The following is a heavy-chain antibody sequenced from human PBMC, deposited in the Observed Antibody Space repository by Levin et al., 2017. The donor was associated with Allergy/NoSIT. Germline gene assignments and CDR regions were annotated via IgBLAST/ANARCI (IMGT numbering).Heavy chain of an antibody. Sequence: PSQTLSLTCAASGFTFSSYAMSWVRQAPGKGLEWVSAISGSGGSTYYADSVKGRFTISRDNSKNTLYLQMNSLRAEDTAVYYCANYPGYLLVRGSEGYFDYWGQGTLVTVSS. CDR1: GFTFSSYA. CDR3: ANYPGYLLVRGSEGYFDY. CDR2: ISGSGGST. D-gene: IGHD3-10*01. V-gene: IGHV3-23*01. J-gene: IGHJ4*02.